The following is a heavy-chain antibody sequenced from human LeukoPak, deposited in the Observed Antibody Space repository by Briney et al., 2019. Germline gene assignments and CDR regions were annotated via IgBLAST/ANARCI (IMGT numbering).Heavy chain of an antibody. Sequence: SETLSLTCTVSRGSISNYYWSSIRQPPGKGLERIGYIYDTGSTNYNPPLKGRVTISVDTSKNQFSLNLNSVTAADTAEYYCARAPGSAYYPYYYMDVWGKGTTVTVSS. J-gene: IGHJ6*03. D-gene: IGHD6-19*01. CDR1: RGSISNYY. CDR3: ARAPGSAYYPYYYMDV. V-gene: IGHV4-59*01. CDR2: IYDTGST.